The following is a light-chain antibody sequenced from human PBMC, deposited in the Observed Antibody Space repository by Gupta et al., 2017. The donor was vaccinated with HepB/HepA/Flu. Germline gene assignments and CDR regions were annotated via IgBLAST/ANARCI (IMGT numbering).Light chain of an antibody. Sequence: QSALTQPASVSASPGQSTTISCAGTSSDVGRYNYVSWYQQHPGKAPKLMIYDVSNRTSGVSNRFSGSKSGNTASLTISGLQAEDEADYYCSSYTNSSPYVFGTGTKVTVL. J-gene: IGLJ1*01. CDR2: DVS. CDR1: SSDVGRYNY. V-gene: IGLV2-14*03. CDR3: SSYTNSSPYV.